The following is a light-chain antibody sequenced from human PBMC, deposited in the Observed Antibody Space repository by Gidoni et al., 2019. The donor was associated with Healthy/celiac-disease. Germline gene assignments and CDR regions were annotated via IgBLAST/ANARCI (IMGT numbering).Light chain of an antibody. V-gene: IGKV3-20*01. CDR3: QQYGSSLTWT. CDR1: QRVSSSY. CDR2: GAS. J-gene: IGKJ1*01. Sequence: ELVLTQSPGTLSWSPGERATLSCRASQRVSSSYLAWYQQKPGQAPRLLIYGASSRATGIPDRFSGSGSGTDFTLTISRLEPEDFAVYYCQQYGSSLTWTFXXXTKVEIK.